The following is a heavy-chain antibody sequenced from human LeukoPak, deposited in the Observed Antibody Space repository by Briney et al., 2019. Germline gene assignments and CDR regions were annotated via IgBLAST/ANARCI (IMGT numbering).Heavy chain of an antibody. CDR3: ARLYCSGGSCYLDY. V-gene: IGHV4-39*01. D-gene: IGHD2-15*01. J-gene: IGHJ4*02. CDR1: GGSISSSSYY. Sequence: SETLSLTCTVSGGSISSSSYYWGWIRQPPGKGLEWIGSIYYSGSTYYNPSLKSRVTISVDTSKNQFSLKLSSVTAADTAAYYCARLYCSGGSCYLDYWGQGTLVTVSS. CDR2: IYYSGST.